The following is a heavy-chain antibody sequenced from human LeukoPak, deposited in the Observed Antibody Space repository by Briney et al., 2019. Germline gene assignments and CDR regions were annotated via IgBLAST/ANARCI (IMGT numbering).Heavy chain of an antibody. D-gene: IGHD6-13*01. V-gene: IGHV4-59*10. Sequence: SETLSLTCTVHGGSIRSYHWRWVRRPAGKVLEWIGRIYSTGSTNYNPTLKSRVTMSVDTLKNQFSLRLRSVTPADTAVYYCATQIASAGTAGFDFWGQGALVTVSS. J-gene: IGHJ4*02. CDR1: GGSIRSYH. CDR3: ATQIASAGTAGFDF. CDR2: IYSTGST.